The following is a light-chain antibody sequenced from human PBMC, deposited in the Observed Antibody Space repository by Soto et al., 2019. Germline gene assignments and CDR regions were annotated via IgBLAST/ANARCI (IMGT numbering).Light chain of an antibody. Sequence: DIQMTPAPSTLHEPVGDRVTVTSRASQSIRSWLAWYQEKPGKAPKLLIYKAYLLETGVSSRFSGSGSGTDFTLTISNLQPEDFATYYCQQSYSSPWTCGQGTKVDIK. V-gene: IGKV1-5*03. CDR1: QSIRSW. CDR2: KAY. CDR3: QQSYSSPWT. J-gene: IGKJ1*01.